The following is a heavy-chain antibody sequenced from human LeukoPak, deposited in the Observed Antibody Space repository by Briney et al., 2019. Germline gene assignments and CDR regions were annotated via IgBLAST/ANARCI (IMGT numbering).Heavy chain of an antibody. CDR1: GYTFTGYY. D-gene: IGHD6-19*01. J-gene: IGHJ2*01. V-gene: IGHV1-2*02. Sequence: ASVKVSCKASGYTFTGYYMHWVRQAPGQGLECMGWINPNSGGTNYAQKFQGRVTMTRDTSISTAYMELSRLRSDDTAVYCCARDGRIAVAGTRSYWYFDLWGRGTLVTVSS. CDR2: INPNSGGT. CDR3: ARDGRIAVAGTRSYWYFDL.